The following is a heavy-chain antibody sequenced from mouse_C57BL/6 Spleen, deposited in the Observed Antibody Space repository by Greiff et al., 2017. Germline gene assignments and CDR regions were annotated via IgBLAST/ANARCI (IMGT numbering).Heavy chain of an antibody. J-gene: IGHJ3*01. D-gene: IGHD1-1*01. CDR3: ARESYYGSSDGFCC. CDR1: GYAFSSSW. V-gene: IGHV1-82*01. CDR2: IYPGDGDT. Sequence: QVQLQQSGPELVKPGASVKISCKASGYAFSSSWMNWVKQRPGKGLEWIGRIYPGDGDTNYNGKFKGKATLTADKSSSTAYMQLSSLTSEDSAVYFCARESYYGSSDGFCCWGKGTLVTVSA.